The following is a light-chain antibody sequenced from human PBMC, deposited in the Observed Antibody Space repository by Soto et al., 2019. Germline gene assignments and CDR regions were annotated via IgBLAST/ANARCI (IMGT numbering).Light chain of an antibody. J-gene: IGKJ1*01. CDR2: AAS. Sequence: DIQMTQSPSSLSASVGDRVTITCRASQGISNYLAWYQQKPGTVPKLLISAASTLQTVVPSRFSGGGSGTDFTLTISSLQPDDVATYYCQKYNSAPWTFGQGTTVDIK. CDR3: QKYNSAPWT. CDR1: QGISNY. V-gene: IGKV1-27*01.